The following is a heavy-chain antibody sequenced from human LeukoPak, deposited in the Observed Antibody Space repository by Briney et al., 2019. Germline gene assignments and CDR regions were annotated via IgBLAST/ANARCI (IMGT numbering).Heavy chain of an antibody. CDR3: ARGYSYGYSWFDP. D-gene: IGHD5-18*01. Sequence: PGGTLRLSCAASGFTFSSYGMSWVRQPPGKGLEWIGEINHSGSTNYNPSLKSRVTISVDTSKNQFSLKLSSVTAADTAVYYCARGYSYGYSWFDPWGQGTLVTVSS. V-gene: IGHV4-34*08. CDR1: GFTFSSYG. J-gene: IGHJ5*02. CDR2: INHSGST.